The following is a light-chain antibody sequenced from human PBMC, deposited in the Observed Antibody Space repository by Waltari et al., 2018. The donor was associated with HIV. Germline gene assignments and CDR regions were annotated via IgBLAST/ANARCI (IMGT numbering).Light chain of an antibody. CDR2: RNN. V-gene: IGLV1-47*01. J-gene: IGLJ1*01. CDR1: GSNIGRKY. Sequence: QSVLTQPPSESGTPGQRVTISCSGRGSNIGRKYVYLYQHVPGTAPKLLIYRNNQRPSGVPDRFSGSKSGTSASLAISGLRSEDEADYYCAAWDDSLSAFYVFGTGTKVTVL. CDR3: AAWDDSLSAFYV.